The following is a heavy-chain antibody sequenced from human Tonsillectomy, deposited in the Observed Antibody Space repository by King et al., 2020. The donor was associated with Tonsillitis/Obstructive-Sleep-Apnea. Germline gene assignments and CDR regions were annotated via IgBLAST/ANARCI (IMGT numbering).Heavy chain of an antibody. D-gene: IGHD4-23*01. Sequence: VQLVESGGGLVQSGGSLRLSCAASGFTFSSYAMSWVRQAPGKGLEWVSVISDSGGSTYYADSVKGRFTLSRDNSKNTLYLQMNSLRAADTAVYYCAKLYGGNSGSHFDYWGQGTLVTGSS. J-gene: IGHJ4*02. CDR1: GFTFSSYA. CDR2: ISDSGGST. CDR3: AKLYGGNSGSHFDY. V-gene: IGHV3-23*04.